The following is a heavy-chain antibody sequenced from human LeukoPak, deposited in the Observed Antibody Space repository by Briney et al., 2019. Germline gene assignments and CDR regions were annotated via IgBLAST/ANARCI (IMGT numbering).Heavy chain of an antibody. CDR2: IYYSGST. CDR3: ARVPGGGTAAN. V-gene: IGHV4-61*01. J-gene: IGHJ4*02. Sequence: SSETLSLTCTVSGGSVSSGSYYWSWIRQPPGKGLEWIGYIYYSGSTNYNPSLKSRVTISVDTSKNQFSLKLRSVTAADTAVYYCARVPGGGTAANWGQGSLVTVSS. D-gene: IGHD1-7*01. CDR1: GGSVSSGSYY.